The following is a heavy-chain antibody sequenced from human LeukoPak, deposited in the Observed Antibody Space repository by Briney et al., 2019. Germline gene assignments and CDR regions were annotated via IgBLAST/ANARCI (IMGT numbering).Heavy chain of an antibody. CDR3: ARIVLTPPYGMDV. J-gene: IGHJ6*02. D-gene: IGHD2/OR15-2a*01. CDR1: RFTFSSYS. Sequence: PGGSLRLSCVASRFTFSSYSMTWVRRAPGTGLEWVSSISFGGGHIFYTDSVKGRFTIFRDDSKNSLYPEMNSLRAEDTAVYFCARIVLTPPYGMDVWGQGTTVTVSS. V-gene: IGHV3-21*01. CDR2: ISFGGGHI.